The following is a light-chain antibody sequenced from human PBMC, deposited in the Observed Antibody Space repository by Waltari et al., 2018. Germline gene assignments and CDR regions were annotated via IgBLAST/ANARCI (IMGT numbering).Light chain of an antibody. Sequence: QSALTQPPSASGSPGQSVTIPCTGTSSDLGSSKYVSWYPQHPPKAPNLMIYEVNQRPSGVPDRFSGSKSGNTASLTVSGLQADDEADYYCSSYAGSSNLIFGGGTKLTVL. V-gene: IGLV2-8*01. CDR2: EVN. CDR1: SSDLGSSKY. CDR3: SSYAGSSNLI. J-gene: IGLJ2*01.